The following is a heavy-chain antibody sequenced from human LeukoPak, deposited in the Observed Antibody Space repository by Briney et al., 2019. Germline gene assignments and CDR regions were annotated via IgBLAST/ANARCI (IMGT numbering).Heavy chain of an antibody. J-gene: IGHJ6*02. V-gene: IGHV3-7*03. CDR2: INHNGNVN. Sequence: GGSLRLSCAASGFTFSSYWMNRARQAPGKGLEWVASINHNGNVNYYVDSVKGRFAISRDNAKNSLYLQMSNLRAEDTAVYFCARGGGLDVWGQGATVTVSS. CDR1: GFTFSSYW. CDR3: ARGGGLDV. D-gene: IGHD3-16*01.